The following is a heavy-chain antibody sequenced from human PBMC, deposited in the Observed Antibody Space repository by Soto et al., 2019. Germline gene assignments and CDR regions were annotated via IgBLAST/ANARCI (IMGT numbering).Heavy chain of an antibody. CDR2: INPNSGGT. V-gene: IGHV1-2*02. CDR1: GYTFTAYY. J-gene: IGHJ5*02. D-gene: IGHD4-17*01. Sequence: ASVKVSCKASGYTFTAYYVHWVRQAPGHGLEWMGWINPNSGGTDYAQKFQGRVTVTRDRSISTVYMELRRLRSDDTAVYYCARKSDYGSNWFDPWGQGTLVTVSS. CDR3: ARKSDYGSNWFDP.